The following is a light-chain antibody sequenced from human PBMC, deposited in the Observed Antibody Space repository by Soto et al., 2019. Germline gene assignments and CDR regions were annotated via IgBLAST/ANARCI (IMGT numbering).Light chain of an antibody. V-gene: IGLV1-44*01. CDR3: AAWDDSLNGYV. J-gene: IGLJ1*01. CDR2: SDN. Sequence: QCVLTQPPSASGTPGQRVTISCSGSSFNIGTKTVNWYQQLPGTAPKVLIYSDNQRPSGVPDRFSGSKSGTSASLAISGLQSEDEVDYYCAAWDDSLNGYVFGTGTKVTVL. CDR1: SFNIGTKT.